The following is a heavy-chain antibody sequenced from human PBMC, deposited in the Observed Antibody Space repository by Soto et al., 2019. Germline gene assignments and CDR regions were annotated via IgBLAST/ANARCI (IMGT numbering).Heavy chain of an antibody. Sequence: ASVKVSCKASGGTFSSYAISWVRQAPGQGLEWMGGIIPIFGTANYAQKFQGRVTITADKSTSTAYMELSSLRSEDTAVYYCARSLYGDYVDYYYYYGMDVWGQGTTVTVSS. CDR2: IIPIFGTA. V-gene: IGHV1-69*06. J-gene: IGHJ6*02. D-gene: IGHD4-17*01. CDR1: GGTFSSYA. CDR3: ARSLYGDYVDYYYYYGMDV.